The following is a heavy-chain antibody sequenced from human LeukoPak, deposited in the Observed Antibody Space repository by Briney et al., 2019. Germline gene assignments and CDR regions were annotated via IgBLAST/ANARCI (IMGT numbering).Heavy chain of an antibody. V-gene: IGHV4-59*12. CDR3: ARLGAWIQLSQGYLDL. CDR2: IYYSGST. D-gene: IGHD5-18*01. Sequence: SETLSLTCTVSGGSISSYYWSWIRQPPGKGLEWIGCIYYSGSTNYNPSFKSRVTISVDTSKNQFSLKLSSVTAADAAVYYCARLGAWIQLSQGYLDLWGRGTLVTVSS. CDR1: GGSISSYY. J-gene: IGHJ2*01.